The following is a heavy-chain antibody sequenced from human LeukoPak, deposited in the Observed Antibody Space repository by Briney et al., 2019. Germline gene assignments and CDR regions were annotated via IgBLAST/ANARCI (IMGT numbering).Heavy chain of an antibody. Sequence: ASVKVSCKAAGYTFNHYGITWVRAAPGQGLEWMGWISAYNGRTTYAQKLKGRVTITRDTSTNTAYLELKNLRSDDTAIYFCARDKNTEMTTIHTEYFEHWGQGTLVTVSS. CDR1: GYTFNHYG. CDR2: ISAYNGRT. CDR3: ARDKNTEMTTIHTEYFEH. D-gene: IGHD5-24*01. V-gene: IGHV1-18*01. J-gene: IGHJ1*01.